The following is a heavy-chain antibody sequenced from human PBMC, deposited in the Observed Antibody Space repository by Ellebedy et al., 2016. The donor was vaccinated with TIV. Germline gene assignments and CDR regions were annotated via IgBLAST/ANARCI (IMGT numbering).Heavy chain of an antibody. D-gene: IGHD4-17*01. CDR1: GFTLNNYW. CDR3: ARAIYGASYL. CDR2: INEDGTKK. V-gene: IGHV3-7*01. Sequence: GESLKLSCTASGFTLNNYWLTWVRQAPGKGLEWVANINEDGTKKHYVDSVRGRFTISRDYAGNSLFLQMNSLGAEDTAVYYCARAIYGASYLWGRGTLVTVSS. J-gene: IGHJ2*01.